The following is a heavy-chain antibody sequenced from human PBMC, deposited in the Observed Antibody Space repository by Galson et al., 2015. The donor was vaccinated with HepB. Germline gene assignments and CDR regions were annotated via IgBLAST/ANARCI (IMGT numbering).Heavy chain of an antibody. J-gene: IGHJ2*01. Sequence: SVKVSCKASGYTFINYGLSWVRQAPGQGLEWMGWINAYNGNTNYAQKLQGRVTMTTDTSTSTAYMELRSLRSDDTAVYYCARGGDGWYFDLWGRGTLVTVSS. CDR2: INAYNGNT. CDR1: GYTFINYG. CDR3: ARGGDGWYFDL. V-gene: IGHV1-18*01.